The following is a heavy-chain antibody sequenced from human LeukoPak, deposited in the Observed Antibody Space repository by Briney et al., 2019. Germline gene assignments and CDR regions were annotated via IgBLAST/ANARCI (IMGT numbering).Heavy chain of an antibody. V-gene: IGHV1-18*01. D-gene: IGHD2/OR15-2a*01. CDR1: GYTFTSFG. CDR2: IGAYNGNT. CDR3: AREKNYGMDV. Sequence: GASVKVSCKTSGYTFTSFGISWVRQAPGQGLEWTGWIGAYNGNTNYAQKFQGRVTMTTDTPTSTAYMELRSLRSDDTAVYYCAREKNYGMDVWGQGTTVTVSS. J-gene: IGHJ6*02.